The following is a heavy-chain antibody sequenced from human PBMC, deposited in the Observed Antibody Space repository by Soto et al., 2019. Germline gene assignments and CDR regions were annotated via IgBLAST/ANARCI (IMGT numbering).Heavy chain of an antibody. D-gene: IGHD4-17*01. J-gene: IGHJ6*02. Sequence: QVQLVQSGAEVKKPGSSVKVSCKASGGTFSSYTISWVRQAPGQGLEWMGRIIPILGIANYAQKFQGRVTITADKATSTAYMELSSLRSEDTSVYYGARDRETTVTTYGMDVWGQGTTVTVSS. CDR2: IIPILGIA. CDR1: GGTFSSYT. CDR3: ARDRETTVTTYGMDV. V-gene: IGHV1-69*08.